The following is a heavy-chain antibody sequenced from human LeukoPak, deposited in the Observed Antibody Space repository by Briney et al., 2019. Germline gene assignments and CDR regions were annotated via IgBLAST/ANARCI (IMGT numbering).Heavy chain of an antibody. CDR1: GYSFTTYW. CDR3: ARPHSDWYFAL. V-gene: IGHV5-51*01. Sequence: GESLKISCKGSGYSFTTYWIGWVRQMPGKGLEWMGAIYPGDSDTSYSPSFQGQVTISADKSISTAYLQWSSLKASDTAIYYCARPHSDWYFALWGRGTLVTVSS. CDR2: IYPGDSDT. J-gene: IGHJ2*01. D-gene: IGHD2-21*01.